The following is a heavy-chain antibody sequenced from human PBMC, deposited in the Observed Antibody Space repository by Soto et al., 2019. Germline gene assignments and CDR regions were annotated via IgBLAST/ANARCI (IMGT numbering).Heavy chain of an antibody. D-gene: IGHD2-15*01. CDR1: GFSFNEAS. CDR2: IKTSAGGGAT. CDR3: TTGSVEGS. Sequence: EVQLVEAAGCLVKPGGSLRLSCVASGFSFNEASMNWVRQAPGEGLEWVGRIKTSAGGGATDYAAPVQGRFTISRDDSNNALSLHMSSLRTEDTAIYYCTTGSVEGSWGQGTTVTVSS. V-gene: IGHV3-15*07. J-gene: IGHJ6*02.